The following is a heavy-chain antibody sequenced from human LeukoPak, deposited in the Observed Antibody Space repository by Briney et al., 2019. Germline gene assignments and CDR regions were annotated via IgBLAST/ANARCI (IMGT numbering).Heavy chain of an antibody. CDR3: ARDHGSFYDSSGYFDY. CDR1: GGSISSSSYY. CDR2: IYYSGST. Sequence: SETLSLTCTVSGGSISSSSYYWGWIRQPPGKGLEWIGSIYYSGSTYYNPSLKSRVTISVDTSKNQFSLKLSSVTAADTAVYYCARDHGSFYDSSGYFDYWGQGTLVTVSS. D-gene: IGHD3-22*01. V-gene: IGHV4-39*07. J-gene: IGHJ4*02.